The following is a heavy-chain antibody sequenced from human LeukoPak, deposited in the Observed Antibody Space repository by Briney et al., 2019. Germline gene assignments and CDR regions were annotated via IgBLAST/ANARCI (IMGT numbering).Heavy chain of an antibody. CDR3: ARDRYYYDSRGYSRMDV. V-gene: IGHV6-1*01. CDR2: TYYRSKWYN. Sequence: SQTLSLTCAISGDSVSSNSAAWNWIRQSPSRGLEWLGRTYYRSKWYNDYAVSVKSRITINPDTSKNQFSLKLSSVTAADTAVYYCARDRYYYDSRGYSRMDVWGKGTTVTISS. D-gene: IGHD3-22*01. CDR1: GDSVSSNSAA. J-gene: IGHJ6*04.